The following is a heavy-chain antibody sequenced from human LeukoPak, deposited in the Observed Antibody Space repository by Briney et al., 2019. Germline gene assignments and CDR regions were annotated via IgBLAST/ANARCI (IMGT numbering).Heavy chain of an antibody. CDR3: ARVGRGGMATPTFDS. CDR1: GGSISSDSYY. Sequence: PSETLSLACTVSGGSISSDSYYWGWIRQPPGKGLEFIGGVYYSGSAYYNPSLKSRVTISVGTSKNQFSLKLSSVTAADTAVYYCARVGRGGMATPTFDSWGQGTLVTVSS. J-gene: IGHJ4*02. V-gene: IGHV4-39*01. CDR2: VYYSGSA. D-gene: IGHD5-24*01.